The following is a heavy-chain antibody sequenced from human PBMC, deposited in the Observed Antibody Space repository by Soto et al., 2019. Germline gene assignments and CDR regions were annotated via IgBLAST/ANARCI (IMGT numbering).Heavy chain of an antibody. CDR3: TKENRYCSGANCFTFDY. CDR2: FSSGGGGA. Sequence: GGSLRLSCTASGFTFSNYAMSWVRQAPGKGLEWVSTFSSGGGGAYYADSVKGRFTISRDNSKNTLSLQMNSLRAEDTAVYYCTKENRYCSGANCFTFDYWGLGTLVTVSS. CDR1: GFTFSNYA. D-gene: IGHD2-15*01. V-gene: IGHV3-23*01. J-gene: IGHJ4*02.